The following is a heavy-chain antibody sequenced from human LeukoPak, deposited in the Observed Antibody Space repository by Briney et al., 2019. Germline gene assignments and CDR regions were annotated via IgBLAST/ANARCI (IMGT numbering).Heavy chain of an antibody. CDR2: IYAGDSDT. CDR1: GYSFTIYW. V-gene: IGHV5-51*01. CDR3: ARQAITMVRGGNLNWFDP. J-gene: IGHJ5*02. D-gene: IGHD3-10*01. Sequence: NLGESLKISCKGSGYSFTIYWFGWVRQMPGKALEGTGIIYAGDSDTRYRPFFQGQVTTPANTPITTCNLQWSSRKAWAPAIFYCARQAITMVRGGNLNWFDPWGQRTLVTVSS.